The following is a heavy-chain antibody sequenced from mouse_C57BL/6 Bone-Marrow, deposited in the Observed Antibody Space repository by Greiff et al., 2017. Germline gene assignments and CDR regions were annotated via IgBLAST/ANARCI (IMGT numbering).Heavy chain of an antibody. J-gene: IGHJ1*03. D-gene: IGHD1-1*01. CDR2: ISGGGGNT. V-gene: IGHV5-9*01. Sequence: EVKVVESGGGLVKPGGSLKLSCAASGSTFSSYTMSWVRQTPEKRLQWVAAISGGGGNTNYPDSVKGRFTISRDNDKSILYMQMSSLRSEDTALYYCARQVTTVLATKYFDVWGTGTTVTVSS. CDR1: GSTFSSYT. CDR3: ARQVTTVLATKYFDV.